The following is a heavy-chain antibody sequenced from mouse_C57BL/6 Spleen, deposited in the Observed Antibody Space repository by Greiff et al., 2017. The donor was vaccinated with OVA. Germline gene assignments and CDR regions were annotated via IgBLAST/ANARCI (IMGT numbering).Heavy chain of an antibody. CDR1: GFTFSSYA. Sequence: EVQRVESGGGLVKPGGSLKLSCAASGFTFSSYAMSWVRQTPEKRLEWVATISDGGSYTYYPDNVKGRFTISRDNAKNNLYLQMSHLQSEDTDVCYCARSMIKSKYSDVWGTGTTVTVSS. D-gene: IGHD1-3*01. CDR2: ISDGGSYT. J-gene: IGHJ1*03. CDR3: ARSMIKSKYSDV. V-gene: IGHV5-4*01.